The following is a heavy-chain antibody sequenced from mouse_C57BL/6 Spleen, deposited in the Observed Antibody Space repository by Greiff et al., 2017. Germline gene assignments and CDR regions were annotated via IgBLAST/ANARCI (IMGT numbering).Heavy chain of an antibody. V-gene: IGHV5-4*01. Sequence: EVQRVESGRGLVKPGGSLKLSCAASGFTFSSYAMSWVRQTPEKRLEWVATISDGGSYTYYPDNVKGRFTISRDNAKNNLYLQMSHLKSEDTAMYYCARGTAYYGSSYDYWGQGTTLTVSS. CDR1: GFTFSSYA. J-gene: IGHJ2*01. CDR3: ARGTAYYGSSYDY. CDR2: ISDGGSYT. D-gene: IGHD1-1*01.